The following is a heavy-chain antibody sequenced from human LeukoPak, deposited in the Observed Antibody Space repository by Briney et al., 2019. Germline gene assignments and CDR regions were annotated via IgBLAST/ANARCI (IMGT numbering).Heavy chain of an antibody. CDR1: GGSIRSYY. CDR2: IHYSGST. D-gene: IGHD4-11*01. V-gene: IGHV4-59*01. Sequence: SETLSLTCTVSGGSIRSYYWSWIRQPPGKGLEWIGYIHYSGSTNHNPSLKSRVTISIDTSKNQISLRLTSVTAADTAVYYCAGYGNYWDWYFDLWGRGTLVTVSS. J-gene: IGHJ2*01. CDR3: AGYGNYWDWYFDL.